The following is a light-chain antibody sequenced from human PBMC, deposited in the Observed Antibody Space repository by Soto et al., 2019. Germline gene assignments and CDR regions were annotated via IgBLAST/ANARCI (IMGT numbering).Light chain of an antibody. Sequence: EIVMTQSPATLSVSPGERATLSCRASQSVSSSYLAWYQQKPGQAPRLLIYGASSRATGIPDRFSGSGSGTDVTLTISRLEPEDFAGYYCQQYGSSSWTFGQGTKVDIK. V-gene: IGKV3-20*01. J-gene: IGKJ1*01. CDR2: GAS. CDR1: QSVSSSY. CDR3: QQYGSSSWT.